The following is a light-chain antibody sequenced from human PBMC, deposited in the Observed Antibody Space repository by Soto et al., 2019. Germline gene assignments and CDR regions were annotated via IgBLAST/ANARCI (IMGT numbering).Light chain of an antibody. V-gene: IGLV2-14*01. CDR3: SSFTSRFTFV. Sequence: QSALTQPASVSGSPGQSITISCTGTITDIGAYNYVSWYQQHPGKAPKLLIYGVSSRPSGVSNRFSGSKSGNAAYLTISGLQAEDEADYYCSSFTSRFTFVFGTGTKVTVL. CDR1: ITDIGAYNY. J-gene: IGLJ1*01. CDR2: GVS.